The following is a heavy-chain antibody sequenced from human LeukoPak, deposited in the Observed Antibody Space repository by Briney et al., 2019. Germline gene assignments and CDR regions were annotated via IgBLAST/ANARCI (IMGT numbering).Heavy chain of an antibody. CDR1: GXTFRTYG. CDR3: ARDGVTTGKNDAFDI. J-gene: IGHJ3*02. D-gene: IGHD4-17*01. Sequence: GGSLRLSCTSSGXTFRTYGVNWVRQAPGKGLEWVSAISGSGDTTSDADSVKGRFTISRDNSMNTLYLQMNSLRAQDTAVYYCARDGVTTGKNDAFDIWGQGTLVTVSS. V-gene: IGHV3-23*01. CDR2: ISGSGDTT.